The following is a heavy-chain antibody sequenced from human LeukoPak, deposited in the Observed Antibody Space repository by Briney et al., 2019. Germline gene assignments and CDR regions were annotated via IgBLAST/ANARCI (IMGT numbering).Heavy chain of an antibody. V-gene: IGHV1-8*02. J-gene: IGHJ5*02. CDR2: MNPNTGNT. D-gene: IGHD6-6*01. CDR3: ARDSSSYHWFDP. Sequence: ASVKVSCKASGYTFTSSDINWVRQATGQGLEWMGWMNPNTGNTGYAQKFQGRVTMTRDTSISTAYMELSRLRSDDTAVYYCARDSSSYHWFDPWGQGTLVTVSS. CDR1: GYTFTSSD.